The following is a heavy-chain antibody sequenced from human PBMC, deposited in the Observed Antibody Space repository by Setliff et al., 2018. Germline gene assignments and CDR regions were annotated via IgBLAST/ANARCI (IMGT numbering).Heavy chain of an antibody. CDR1: GYTFTSYG. Sequence: ASVKVSCKASGYTFTSYGISWVRQAPGQGLEWMGWIGAYNGNTNYAQKLQGRVTMTTDTSTSTAYMELRSLRSDDTAVYYCARYITGTTPADYWGQGTLVTVSS. J-gene: IGHJ4*02. CDR2: IGAYNGNT. CDR3: ARYITGTTPADY. V-gene: IGHV1-18*01. D-gene: IGHD1-7*01.